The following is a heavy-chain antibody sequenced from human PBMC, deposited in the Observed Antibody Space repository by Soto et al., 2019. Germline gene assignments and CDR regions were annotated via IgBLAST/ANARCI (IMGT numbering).Heavy chain of an antibody. J-gene: IGHJ4*02. CDR2: IHYSGST. CDR3: ASRKSTPYFDY. D-gene: IGHD2-2*01. V-gene: IGHV4-30-4*01. Sequence: QVQLQESGPGLVKPSQTLSLTCTVSVGSISSGDYYLSWIRQPPGKVLDWIGNIHYSGSTYYNPSLKSRVTISIDTSKNQFSLTLSSVTAADTAVYYCASRKSTPYFDYWGQGTLVTVSS. CDR1: VGSISSGDYY.